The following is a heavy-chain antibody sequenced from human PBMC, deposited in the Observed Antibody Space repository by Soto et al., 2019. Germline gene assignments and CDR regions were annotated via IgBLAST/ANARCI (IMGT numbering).Heavy chain of an antibody. CDR3: AKDQRKYYYGSGSDS. Sequence: QVVLVESGGGVVQPGRSLRLSCAASGIPSSRYGMHWVRQAPGKGLEWLAVISYDGVNKYYADSVKGRSTISRDNSKNTVYLQILNMRPEDTAIYYCAKDQRKYYYGSGSDSWGQGTLVTVSS. J-gene: IGHJ4*02. CDR1: GIPSSRYG. CDR2: ISYDGVNK. V-gene: IGHV3-30*18. D-gene: IGHD3-10*01.